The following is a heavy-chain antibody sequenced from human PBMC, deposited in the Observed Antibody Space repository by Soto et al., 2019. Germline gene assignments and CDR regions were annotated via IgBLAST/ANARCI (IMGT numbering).Heavy chain of an antibody. CDR3: ARAGRVAAPPSDYYYGMDV. CDR1: GYTFTSYG. Sequence: QVQLVQSGAEVKKPGASVKVSCKASGYTFTSYGISWVRQAPGQGLEGMGWISAYNGNTNYAQKLQGRVTVTKDTSTSTAYMELRSLRSDDTAVYYCARAGRVAAPPSDYYYGMDVWGQGTTVTVSS. J-gene: IGHJ6*02. D-gene: IGHD6-6*01. V-gene: IGHV1-18*04. CDR2: ISAYNGNT.